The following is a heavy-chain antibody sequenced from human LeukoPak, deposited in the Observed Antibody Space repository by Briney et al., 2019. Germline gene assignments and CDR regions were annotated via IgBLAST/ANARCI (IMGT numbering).Heavy chain of an antibody. V-gene: IGHV3-7*01. CDR3: ARLGVEVTIFHY. CDR1: GFTFSSYW. D-gene: IGHD3-3*01. J-gene: IGHJ4*02. CDR2: IKQDGSEK. Sequence: GGSLRLSCAASGFTFSSYWMSWVRQALGKGLEWVANIKQDGSEKYYVDSVKGRFTISRDNAKNSLYLQMNSLRDEDTAVYYCARLGVEVTIFHYWGQGTLVTVSS.